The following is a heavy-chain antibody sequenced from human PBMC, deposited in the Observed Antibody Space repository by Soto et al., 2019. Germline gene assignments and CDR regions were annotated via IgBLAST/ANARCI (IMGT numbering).Heavy chain of an antibody. CDR1: GFSFSHYW. J-gene: IGHJ4*01. CDR2: VYYRGRS. Sequence: PGGSLRLSCAASGFSFSHYWMHWVRQSPGKGLEWIGSVYYRGRSYSKSSVKSRVTISVDTSKNQFSLNLNSVTASDTAVYFCVSERTNVITQAHFDY. CDR3: VSERTNVITQAHFDY. V-gene: IGHV4-39*01. D-gene: IGHD1-20*01.